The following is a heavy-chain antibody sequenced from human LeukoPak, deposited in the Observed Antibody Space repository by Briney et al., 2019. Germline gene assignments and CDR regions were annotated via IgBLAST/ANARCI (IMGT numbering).Heavy chain of an antibody. D-gene: IGHD1-26*01. CDR2: IHHSGTI. J-gene: IGHJ4*02. V-gene: IGHV4-4*02. Sequence: PSETLSLTCVVSGGSISSGYYWSWVRQSPGKGLEWIGEIHHSGTINYNPSLRGRVTISVDTSNNQFSLKLTSVTAADTAMYYCGRNAAYCIDYWGQGTLVTVSS. CDR1: GGSISSGYY. CDR3: GRNAAYCIDY.